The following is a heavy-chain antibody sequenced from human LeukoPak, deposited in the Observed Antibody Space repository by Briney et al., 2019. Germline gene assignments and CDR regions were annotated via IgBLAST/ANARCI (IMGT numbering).Heavy chain of an antibody. CDR1: GGSISSSSYY. CDR3: ARPIAVAGLYFDY. CDR2: IYYSGST. V-gene: IGHV4-39*01. J-gene: IGHJ4*02. Sequence: PSETLSLTCTVSGGSISSSSYYWGWIRQPPGKGLEWIGSIYYSGSTYYNPSLKSRVTISVDTSKNQFSLKLSSVTAADTAVYYCARPIAVAGLYFDYWGQGTLVTVSS. D-gene: IGHD6-19*01.